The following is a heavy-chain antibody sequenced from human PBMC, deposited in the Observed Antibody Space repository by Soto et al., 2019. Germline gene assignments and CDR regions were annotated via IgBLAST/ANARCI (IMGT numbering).Heavy chain of an antibody. J-gene: IGHJ6*02. CDR2: ISSSSSYI. Sequence: GGSLRLSCAASGFTFSSYSMNWVRQAPGKGLEWVSSISSSSSYIYYADSVKGRFTISRDNAKNSLYLQMNSLRAEDTAVYYCARESPPHYGMDVWGQGTTVTVSS. CDR3: ARESPPHYGMDV. V-gene: IGHV3-21*01. CDR1: GFTFSSYS.